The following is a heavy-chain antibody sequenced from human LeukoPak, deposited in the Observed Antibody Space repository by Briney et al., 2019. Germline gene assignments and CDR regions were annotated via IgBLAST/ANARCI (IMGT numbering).Heavy chain of an antibody. CDR2: ISGSGGST. Sequence: GGSLRLSCAASAFTFRSYAMSWVRQAGGKGLEWVSAISGSGGSTYYADSVKGRFTISRDNSKNTLYLQMNSLRAEDTAVYYCAISASPLTGYYRFDCWGQGALVTVSS. CDR3: AISASPLTGYYRFDC. V-gene: IGHV3-23*01. CDR1: AFTFRSYA. J-gene: IGHJ4*02. D-gene: IGHD3-9*01.